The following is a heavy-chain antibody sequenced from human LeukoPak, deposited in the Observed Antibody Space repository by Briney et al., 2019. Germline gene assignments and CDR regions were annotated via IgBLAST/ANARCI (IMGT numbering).Heavy chain of an antibody. Sequence: PVASVKVSCKASGYTFTGYYMHWVRQAPGQGLEWMGWINPNSGGTNYAQKFQDRVTMTRDTSISTAYMELSRLRSDDTAVYYCAREPLTYYYDSSGYRDWGQGTLVTVSS. CDR2: INPNSGGT. D-gene: IGHD3-22*01. V-gene: IGHV1-2*02. J-gene: IGHJ4*02. CDR3: AREPLTYYYDSSGYRD. CDR1: GYTFTGYY.